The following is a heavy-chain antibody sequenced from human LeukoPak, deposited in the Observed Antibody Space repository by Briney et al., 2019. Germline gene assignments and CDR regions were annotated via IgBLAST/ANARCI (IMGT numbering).Heavy chain of an antibody. D-gene: IGHD3-22*01. J-gene: IGHJ3*02. V-gene: IGHV3-9*01. Sequence: GRSLRLSCAPSGFTFEEFAMHRVREAPGHGLRAFSGIIWNSGSTGYADSVKGRFTISRDNAKNSLYLQMNSLRAEDTALYYCAKDSYYDDSSGHDAFDIWGQGTMVTVSS. CDR1: GFTFEEFA. CDR3: AKDSYYDDSSGHDAFDI. CDR2: IIWNSGST.